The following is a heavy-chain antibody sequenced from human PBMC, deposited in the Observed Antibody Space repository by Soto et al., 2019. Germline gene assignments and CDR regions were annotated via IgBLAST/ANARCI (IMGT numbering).Heavy chain of an antibody. CDR3: ARGKEGITITSD. V-gene: IGHV1-69*13. D-gene: IGHD3-16*01. Sequence: SVKVSCKASGGTFSSYAISWVRQAPGQGLEWMGGIIPIFGTANYAQKFQGRVTITADESTSTAYMELSSLRSEDTAVYYCARGKEGITITSDWGQGTPVTVSS. CDR2: IIPIFGTA. J-gene: IGHJ4*02. CDR1: GGTFSSYA.